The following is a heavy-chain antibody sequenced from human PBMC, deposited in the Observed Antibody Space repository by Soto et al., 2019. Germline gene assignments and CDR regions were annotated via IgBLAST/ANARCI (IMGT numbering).Heavy chain of an antibody. Sequence: EEQLLESGGGLVQPGGSLRLSCAASGLTFSRYAMSWVRQAPGKGLEWVSIINPSGDITYYGDSVKGRFTISRDNSKNKLSQHMNSLRAEDTAVYYCAKSLRPSALTTYCFDYRGQGTLVTVSS. CDR3: AKSLRPSALTTYCFDY. J-gene: IGHJ4*02. V-gene: IGHV3-23*01. CDR1: GLTFSRYA. D-gene: IGHD4-17*01. CDR2: INPSGDIT.